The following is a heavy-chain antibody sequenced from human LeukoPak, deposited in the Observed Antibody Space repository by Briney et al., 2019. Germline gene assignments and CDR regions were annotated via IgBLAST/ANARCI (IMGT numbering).Heavy chain of an antibody. V-gene: IGHV1-2*02. CDR3: ARVLSGYNQKTFDY. D-gene: IGHD5-24*01. J-gene: IGHJ4*02. CDR1: GYTFTGYY. CDR2: INPNSGGT. Sequence: GASVKVSCKASGYTFTGYYMHWVRQAPGQGLEWMGWINPNSGGTNYAQKFQGRVTMTRDTSISTAYMELSRLRFDDTAVYYCARVLSGYNQKTFDYWGQGTLVTVSS.